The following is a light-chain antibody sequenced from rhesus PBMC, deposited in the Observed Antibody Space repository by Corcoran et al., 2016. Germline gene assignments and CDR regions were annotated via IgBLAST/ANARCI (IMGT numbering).Light chain of an antibody. Sequence: DIQMTQSPSSPSASIGDRVTLPCRASENVNIYLNWYQQNPGKAPKVLIYKASTLQMGVPSRSSGSGSGTDYTFTNSSLQPEDVASYYCQQCYGIPFTFGPGTKLDMK. CDR1: ENVNIY. J-gene: IGKJ3*01. CDR2: KAS. V-gene: IGKV1-74*01. CDR3: QQCYGIPFT.